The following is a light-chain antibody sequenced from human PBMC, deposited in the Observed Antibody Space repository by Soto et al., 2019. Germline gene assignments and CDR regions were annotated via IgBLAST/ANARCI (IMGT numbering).Light chain of an antibody. V-gene: IGLV1-47*01. Sequence: QSVLSQPPSASGTPGQRVTISCSGTRSNIAGNAVNWYQQLPGTAPKLLIYRHTLRPSGVPDRFSASKSGTSASLAISGLRSDDEADYYCAAWDDSLSGWVFGGGTQLTVL. CDR1: RSNIAGNA. CDR2: RHT. CDR3: AAWDDSLSGWV. J-gene: IGLJ3*02.